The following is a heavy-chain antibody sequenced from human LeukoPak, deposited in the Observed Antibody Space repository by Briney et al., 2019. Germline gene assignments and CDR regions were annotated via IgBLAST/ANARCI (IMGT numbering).Heavy chain of an antibody. CDR3: ARDSSGYYSY. V-gene: IGHV3-48*04. CDR1: GFTFSSYS. Sequence: GGSLRLSCAASGFTFSSYSMNWVRQAPGKGLEWVSYISSSSSTIYYADSVKGRFTISRDNAKNSLYLQMNSLRAEDTALYYCARDSSGYYSYWGQGTLVTVSS. J-gene: IGHJ4*02. D-gene: IGHD3-22*01. CDR2: ISSSSSTI.